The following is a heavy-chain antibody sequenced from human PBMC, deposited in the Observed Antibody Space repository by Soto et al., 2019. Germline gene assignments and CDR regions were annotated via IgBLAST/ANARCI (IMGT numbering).Heavy chain of an antibody. J-gene: IGHJ6*03. CDR1: GFTFSSYW. CDR2: IKQDGSEK. Sequence: GGSLRLSCASSGFTFSSYWMSLVRQAPGKGLEWVANIKQDGSEKYYVDSVKGRFTISRDNAKNSLYLQMNSLRAEDTAVYYCARTPTIAVAALNYYYYMDVWGKGTTVTVSS. CDR3: ARTPTIAVAALNYYYYMDV. V-gene: IGHV3-7*01. D-gene: IGHD6-19*01.